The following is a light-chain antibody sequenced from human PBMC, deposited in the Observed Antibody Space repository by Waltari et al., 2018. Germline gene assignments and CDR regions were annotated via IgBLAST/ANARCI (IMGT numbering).Light chain of an antibody. V-gene: IGLV3-1*01. J-gene: IGLJ2*01. CDR1: EWGDTY. CDR2: QDD. Sequence: SYELTQPPSVSVSPGQTASLTCSGDEWGDTYVGWYQQKPGQSPVLVIYQDDKRPSGIPERFSGSNSGNTATLTISGTQAMDEADYYCQAWDRTTSVVFGGGTKLTVL. CDR3: QAWDRTTSVV.